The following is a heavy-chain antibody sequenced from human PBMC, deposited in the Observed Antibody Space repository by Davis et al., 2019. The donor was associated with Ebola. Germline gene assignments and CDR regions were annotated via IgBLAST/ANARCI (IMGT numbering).Heavy chain of an antibody. J-gene: IGHJ4*02. CDR1: GFTFSNYD. CDR2: ISATEAHT. D-gene: IGHD3-3*01. CDR3: AKDWSIFGVVTTFDY. V-gene: IGHV3-23*01. Sequence: PGGSLRLSCAASGFTFSNYDMSWVRQVPGKGLEWVSTISATEAHTHYSDSVKGRFTISRDNSKNTLYLQMNSLRAEDTAVYYCAKDWSIFGVVTTFDYWGQGTLVTVSS.